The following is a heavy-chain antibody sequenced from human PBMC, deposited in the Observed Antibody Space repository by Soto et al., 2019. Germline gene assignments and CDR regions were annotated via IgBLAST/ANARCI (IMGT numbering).Heavy chain of an antibody. V-gene: IGHV3-7*01. CDR2: IKEDGSVR. J-gene: IGHJ4*02. Sequence: DVQLVESGGGLVQPGGSQRLSCAASGLSFSESWMSWVRQAPGKGLEFVANIKEDGSVRNYVDSVKGRFTISRDNAKNSVYLQMNSLRDEDTAVYYCARDPAYSSFDHWGQGTLVTVSS. D-gene: IGHD6-13*01. CDR1: GLSFSESW. CDR3: ARDPAYSSFDH.